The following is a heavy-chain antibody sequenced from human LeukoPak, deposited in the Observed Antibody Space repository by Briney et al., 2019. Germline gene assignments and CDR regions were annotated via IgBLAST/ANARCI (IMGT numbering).Heavy chain of an antibody. Sequence: SVKVSCKASGGTFSSYAISWVRQAPGQGLEWMGRIIPILGIANYAQKFQGRVTITADKSTSTAYMELSSLRSEDTAVYYCARGGYYDILTGYSFYGMDVWGQGTTVTVSS. CDR2: IIPILGIA. CDR1: GGTFSSYA. V-gene: IGHV1-69*04. J-gene: IGHJ6*02. D-gene: IGHD3-9*01. CDR3: ARGGYYDILTGYSFYGMDV.